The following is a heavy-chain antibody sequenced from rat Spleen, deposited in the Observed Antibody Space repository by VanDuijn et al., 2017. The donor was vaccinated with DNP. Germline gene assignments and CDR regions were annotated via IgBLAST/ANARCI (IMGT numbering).Heavy chain of an antibody. CDR2: IWNHGGT. Sequence: QVQMKETGPGLVQTTQTLSVTCTVSGLSLTSYGVNWVRQAPGKGLEWMGIIWNHGGTDYNSAIKSRLSISRDTSKGQVFLKMDSLQAEDTAMYFCARGSAFFDYWGQGVMVTVSS. J-gene: IGHJ2*01. CDR3: ARGSAFFDY. D-gene: IGHD3-2*01. V-gene: IGHV2-77*01. CDR1: GLSLTSYG.